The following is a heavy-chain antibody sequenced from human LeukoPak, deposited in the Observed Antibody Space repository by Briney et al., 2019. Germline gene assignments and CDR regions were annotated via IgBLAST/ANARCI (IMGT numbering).Heavy chain of an antibody. CDR1: GGSISSYY. V-gene: IGHV4-59*01. CDR3: ARGGWGLDY. D-gene: IGHD3-16*01. J-gene: IGHJ4*02. Sequence: PSGTLSLTCTVSGGSISSYYWSWIRQPPGKGLEWIGYIYYTGTTNYNPSLKSRVTISVDTSKNQFSLKLSSVTAADTAVYYCARGGWGLDYWGQGTLVTVSS. CDR2: IYYTGTT.